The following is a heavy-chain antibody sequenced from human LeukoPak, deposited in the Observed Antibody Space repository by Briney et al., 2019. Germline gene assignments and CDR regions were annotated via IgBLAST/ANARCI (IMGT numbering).Heavy chain of an antibody. CDR1: GFTFSTYA. V-gene: IGHV3-23*01. Sequence: PGGSLRLSCAASGFTFSTYAMSWVRQAPGKGLEWVSAISGSGGSTYYADSVKGRFTISRDNSKNTLYLQMNSLRAEDTAVYYCARAGAAWQQGWFPSWGQGTLVTVSS. J-gene: IGHJ5*02. CDR2: ISGSGGST. CDR3: ARAGAAWQQGWFPS. D-gene: IGHD6-13*01.